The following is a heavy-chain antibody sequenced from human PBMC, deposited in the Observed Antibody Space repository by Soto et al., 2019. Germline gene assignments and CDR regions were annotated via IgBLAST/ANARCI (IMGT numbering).Heavy chain of an antibody. D-gene: IGHD5-12*01. CDR1: GGSISSGDYY. Sequence: SETLSLTCTVSGGSISSGDYYWSWIRQPPGKGLEWIGYIYYSGSTYYNPSLKSRVTISVDTSKNQSSLKLSSVTAADTAVYYCARDWGDGYNYLDYWGQGTLVTVS. CDR2: IYYSGST. V-gene: IGHV4-30-4*01. J-gene: IGHJ4*02. CDR3: ARDWGDGYNYLDY.